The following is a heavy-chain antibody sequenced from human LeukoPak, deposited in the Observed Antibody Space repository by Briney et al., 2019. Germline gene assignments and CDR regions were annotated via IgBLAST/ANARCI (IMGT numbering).Heavy chain of an antibody. CDR3: ARAPAMVRGVHHFDY. CDR2: IYYSGST. Sequence: SQTLSLTCTVSGGSISSGGYYWSWIRQRPGKGLEWIGYIYYSGSTYYNPSLKSRVTISVDTSKNQFSLKLSSVTAADTAVYYCARAPAMVRGVHHFDYWGQGTLVTVSS. D-gene: IGHD3-10*01. CDR1: GGSISSGGYY. V-gene: IGHV4-31*03. J-gene: IGHJ4*02.